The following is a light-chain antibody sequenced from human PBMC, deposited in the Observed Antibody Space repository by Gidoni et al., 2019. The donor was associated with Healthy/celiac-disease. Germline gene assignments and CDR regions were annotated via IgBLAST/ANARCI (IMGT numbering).Light chain of an antibody. CDR1: NIGSKS. CDR3: QVWDSSSDHPHVV. J-gene: IGLJ2*01. V-gene: IGLV3-21*04. CDR2: YDS. Sequence: SYLLPQPPSVSVAPRKTARITCGGNNIGSKSVHWYQQKPGQAPVLVIYYDSDRPSGIPERFSGSNSGNTATLTISRVEAGDEADYYCQVWDSSSDHPHVVFGGGTKLTVL.